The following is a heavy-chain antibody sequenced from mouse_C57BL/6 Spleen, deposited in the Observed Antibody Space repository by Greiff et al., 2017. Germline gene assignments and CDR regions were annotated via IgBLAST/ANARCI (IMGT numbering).Heavy chain of an antibody. D-gene: IGHD2-1*01. CDR1: GYTFTDYY. CDR3: ARLENYYGNYGMDY. V-gene: IGHV1-26*01. J-gene: IGHJ4*01. CDR2: INPNNGGT. Sequence: EVQLQQSGPELVKPGASVKISCKASGYTFTDYYMNWVKQSHGKSLEWIGDINPNNGGTSYNQKFKGKATLTVDKSSSTAYMELRSLTSEDSAVYYCARLENYYGNYGMDYWGQGTSVTVSS.